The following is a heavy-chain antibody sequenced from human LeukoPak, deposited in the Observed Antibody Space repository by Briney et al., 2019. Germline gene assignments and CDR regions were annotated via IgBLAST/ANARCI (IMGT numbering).Heavy chain of an antibody. Sequence: PGGSLRLSCAASGFIFSSHGMNWVRQAPGKGLEWVSGISPSGDITYYADSVKGRFTISRDNSKNTVYLQMDSLRFEDAAVYYCAQDLAYIRFDSWGQGTLVTVSS. D-gene: IGHD1-1*01. CDR2: ISPSGDIT. CDR1: GFIFSSHG. CDR3: AQDLAYIRFDS. V-gene: IGHV3-23*01. J-gene: IGHJ4*02.